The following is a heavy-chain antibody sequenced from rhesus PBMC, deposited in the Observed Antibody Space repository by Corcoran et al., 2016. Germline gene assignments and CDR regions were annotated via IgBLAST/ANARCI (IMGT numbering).Heavy chain of an antibody. V-gene: IGHV4-173*01. D-gene: IGHD3-28*01. CDR3: ARHYYDSGYYVFGAFDF. CDR1: GGSISSNY. Sequence: QLQLQESGPGLVKPSETLSLTCAVSGGSISSNYWSWIRQPPGMGLEWIGRISGSGCSTDYNPSLKSRVTISTDTSKNQFSLKLSSVTAADTAVYYCARHYYDSGYYVFGAFDFWGQGLRVTVSS. CDR2: ISGSGCST. J-gene: IGHJ3*01.